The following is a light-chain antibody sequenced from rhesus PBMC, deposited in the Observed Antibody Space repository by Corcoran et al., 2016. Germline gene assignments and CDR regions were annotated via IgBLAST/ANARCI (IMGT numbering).Light chain of an antibody. J-gene: IGKJ3*01. CDR2: GAS. CDR1: QSVSSY. V-gene: IGKV3-31*02. Sequence: EIVMTQSPATLSLSPGERATLSCRASQSVSSYLAWYQQKPGQAPRLLSYGASSRATGIPDRFSGRGSGTDFTLTISSLEPEDFAVYYCQETSDLFTFGPGTKLDIK. CDR3: QETSDLFT.